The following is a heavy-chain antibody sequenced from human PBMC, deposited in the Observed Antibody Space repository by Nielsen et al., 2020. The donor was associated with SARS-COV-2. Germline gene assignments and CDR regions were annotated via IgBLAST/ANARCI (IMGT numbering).Heavy chain of an antibody. CDR1: GGSISSSNW. Sequence: SETLSLTCAVSGGSISSSNWWSWVRQPPGKGLEWIGEIYHSGSTNYNPSLKSRVTISVDTSKNQFSLKLSSVTAADTAVYYCAGKNPGYSYGFVRYYYMDVWGKGTTVTVSS. CDR3: AGKNPGYSYGFVRYYYMDV. CDR2: IYHSGST. D-gene: IGHD5-18*01. V-gene: IGHV4-4*02. J-gene: IGHJ6*03.